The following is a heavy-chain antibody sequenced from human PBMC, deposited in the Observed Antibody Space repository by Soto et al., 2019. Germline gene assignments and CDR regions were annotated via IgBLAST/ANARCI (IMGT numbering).Heavy chain of an antibody. Sequence: GGSLRLSCAASGFTFSSYAMSWVRQAPGKGLEWVSAISGSGGSTYYADSVKGRFTISRDNSKNTLYLQMNSLRAEDTAVYYCAKDTRAPQYCSGGSCYAYYFDYWGRGTLVTVSS. V-gene: IGHV3-23*01. CDR1: GFTFSSYA. J-gene: IGHJ4*02. CDR2: ISGSGGST. D-gene: IGHD2-15*01. CDR3: AKDTRAPQYCSGGSCYAYYFDY.